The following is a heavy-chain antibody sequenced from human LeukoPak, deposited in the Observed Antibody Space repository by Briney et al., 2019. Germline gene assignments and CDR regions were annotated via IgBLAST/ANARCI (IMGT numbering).Heavy chain of an antibody. J-gene: IGHJ5*02. CDR2: IYDDDST. CDR3: AGTTAGLFNWFDP. D-gene: IGHD3/OR15-3a*01. V-gene: IGHV3-66*02. CDR1: AFTVSRNY. Sequence: GSPKLSCVAFAFTVSRNYMSVDRQAPGKGLERVSVIYDDDSTYYADSVKGRFTISRDNSKNTVYLQMNSLRVEDTALYYCAGTTAGLFNWFDPWGQGTLVTVSS.